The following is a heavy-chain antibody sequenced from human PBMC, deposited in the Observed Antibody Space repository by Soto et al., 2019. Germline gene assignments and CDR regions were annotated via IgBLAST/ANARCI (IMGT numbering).Heavy chain of an antibody. J-gene: IGHJ6*02. Sequence: PGGSLRLSCAASGFTFSSYSMNWVRQAPGKGLEWVSSISSSSSSYISYADSVKGRFTISRDNAKNSLYLQMNSLGAEDTAVYYCARDPEYSSSFQYGMDVWGQGTTVTVSS. D-gene: IGHD6-6*01. CDR2: ISSSSSSYI. CDR1: GFTFSSYS. CDR3: ARDPEYSSSFQYGMDV. V-gene: IGHV3-21*01.